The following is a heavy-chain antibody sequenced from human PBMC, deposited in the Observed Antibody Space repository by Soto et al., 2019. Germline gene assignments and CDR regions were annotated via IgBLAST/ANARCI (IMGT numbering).Heavy chain of an antibody. J-gene: IGHJ4*02. V-gene: IGHV3-21*06. CDR1: GFTFTRYS. CDR3: ARESEDLTSNFDY. Sequence: EVQLVESGGGLVKPGGSLRLSCAASGFTFTRYSMNWVRQAPGKGLEWVSSISSTTNYIYYGDSMKGRFTISRDNAKNSRYLEMNSLRAEDTAVYYWARESEDLTSNFDYWGQGTLVTVSS. CDR2: ISSTTNYI.